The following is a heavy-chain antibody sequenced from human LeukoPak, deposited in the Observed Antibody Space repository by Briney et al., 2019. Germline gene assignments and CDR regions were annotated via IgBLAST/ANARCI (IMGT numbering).Heavy chain of an antibody. CDR3: ARDPGGYFDY. Sequence: PGGSLRLSCAASGFTFSSSRMSWVRQAPGKGLEWVANIKQDGGEKYYVDSVRGRFTISRDYAKNSLYLQMNSLSADDTAVYYCARDPGGYFDYWGQGALVTVSS. V-gene: IGHV3-7*05. J-gene: IGHJ4*02. CDR2: IKQDGGEK. CDR1: GFTFSSSR. D-gene: IGHD2-15*01.